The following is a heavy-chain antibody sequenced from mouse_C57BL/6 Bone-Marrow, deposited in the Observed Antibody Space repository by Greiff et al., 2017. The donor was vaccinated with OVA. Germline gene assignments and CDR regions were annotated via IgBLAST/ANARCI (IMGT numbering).Heavy chain of an antibody. CDR3: ARGDYGSSLFAY. V-gene: IGHV1-63*01. J-gene: IGHJ3*01. Sequence: VKLMESGAELVRPGTSVKMSCKASGYTFTNYWIGWAKQRPGHGLEWIGDIYPGGGYTNYNEKFKGKATLTADKSSSTAYMQFSSLTSEDSAIYYCARGDYGSSLFAYWGQGTLVTVSA. CDR1: GYTFTNYW. D-gene: IGHD1-1*01. CDR2: IYPGGGYT.